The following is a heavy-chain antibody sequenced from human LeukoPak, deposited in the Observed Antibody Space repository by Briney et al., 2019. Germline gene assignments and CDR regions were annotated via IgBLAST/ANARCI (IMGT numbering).Heavy chain of an antibody. V-gene: IGHV3-33*01. J-gene: IGHJ4*02. Sequence: GRSLRLSCAASGFTFSSYGMHWVRQAPGKGLEWVADIWYDGSNKYYADSVKGRFTISRDNSKNTLYLQMNSLRAEDTAVYYCARGGSGSYYTRYYFDSWGQGTLVTVSS. D-gene: IGHD3-10*01. CDR3: ARGGSGSYYTRYYFDS. CDR1: GFTFSSYG. CDR2: IWYDGSNK.